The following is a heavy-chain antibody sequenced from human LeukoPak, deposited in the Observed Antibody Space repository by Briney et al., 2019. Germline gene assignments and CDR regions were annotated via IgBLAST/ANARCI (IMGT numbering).Heavy chain of an antibody. CDR3: ARDRAYCSSTSCFNYYMDV. CDR2: IYTSGST. Sequence: SETLSLTCTVSGGSISSGSYYWSWIRQPAGKGLEWIGRIYTSGSTNYDPSLKSRVTISVDTSKNQFSLKLSSVTAADTAVYYCARDRAYCSSTSCFNYYMDVWGKGTTVTISS. D-gene: IGHD2-2*01. CDR1: GGSISSGSYY. J-gene: IGHJ6*03. V-gene: IGHV4-61*02.